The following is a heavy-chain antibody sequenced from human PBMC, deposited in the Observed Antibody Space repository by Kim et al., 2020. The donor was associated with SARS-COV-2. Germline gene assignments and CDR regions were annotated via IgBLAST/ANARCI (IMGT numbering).Heavy chain of an antibody. CDR3: AREMATISRVLDY. Sequence: SVKVSCKASGGTFSSYAISWVRQAPGQGLEWMGGIIPIFGTANYAQKFQGRVTITADESTSTAYMELSSLRSEDTAVYYCAREMATISRVLDYWGQGTLVTVSS. V-gene: IGHV1-69*13. D-gene: IGHD5-12*01. J-gene: IGHJ4*02. CDR1: GGTFSSYA. CDR2: IIPIFGTA.